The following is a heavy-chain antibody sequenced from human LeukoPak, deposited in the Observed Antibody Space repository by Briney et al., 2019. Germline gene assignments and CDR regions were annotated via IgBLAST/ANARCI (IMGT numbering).Heavy chain of an antibody. CDR1: GFSFSTYA. D-gene: IGHD2-15*01. CDR2: VIGSGVDT. J-gene: IGHJ4*02. CDR3: AKGAASRCRGALCYPFDC. Sequence: GGSLRLSCTAPGFSFSTYAMNWVRQAPGKGLEWAASVIGSGVDTYHAVSVKGRFTVSRDNSKNTLYLQMTSLRAEDTAVYYCAKGAASRCRGALCYPFDCWGQGTLVTVSS. V-gene: IGHV3-23*01.